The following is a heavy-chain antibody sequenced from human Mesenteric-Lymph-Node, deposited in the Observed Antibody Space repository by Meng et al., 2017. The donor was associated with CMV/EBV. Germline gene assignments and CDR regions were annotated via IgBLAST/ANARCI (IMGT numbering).Heavy chain of an antibody. J-gene: IGHJ4*02. V-gene: IGHV3-48*03. D-gene: IGHD6-6*01. CDR3: VRVEYYFDY. Sequence: GGPLSLSCAPSGFTFSSHEMNWVRQAPGKGLEWIAYISSSGSTTHHADSVKGRFTISRDNAQNLLFLQMNSLRAEDTAVYYCVRVEYYFDYWGQGTLVTVSS. CDR2: ISSSGSTT. CDR1: GFTFSSHE.